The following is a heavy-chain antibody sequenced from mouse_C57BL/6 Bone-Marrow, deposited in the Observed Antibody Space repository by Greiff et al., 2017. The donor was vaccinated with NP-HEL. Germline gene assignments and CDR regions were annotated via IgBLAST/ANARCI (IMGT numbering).Heavy chain of an antibody. CDR3: ARIGVRDY. CDR2: ISSGGSYT. CDR1: GFTFSSYG. Sequence: EVMLVESGGDLVKPGGSLKLSCAASGFTFSSYGMSWVRQTPDKRLEWVASISSGGSYTYYPDSVKGRFTISRDNAKNTLYQQMSRLKSEDTAKYYCARIGVRDYWGQGTTLTVTS. J-gene: IGHJ2*01. V-gene: IGHV5-6*01.